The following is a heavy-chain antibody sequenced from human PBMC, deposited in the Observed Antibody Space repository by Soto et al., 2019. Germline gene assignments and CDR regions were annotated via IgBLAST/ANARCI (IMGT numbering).Heavy chain of an antibody. V-gene: IGHV4-59*01. J-gene: IGHJ4*02. CDR3: ARGSFGVVPPGY. CDR2: IYYSGST. D-gene: IGHD3-3*02. Sequence: SETLSLTCTVSGGSISSYYWSWIRQPPGKGLEWIGYIYYSGSTNYNPSLKSRVTISVDTSKNQFSLKLSSVTAADTAVYYCARGSFGVVPPGYWGQGTLVTVSS. CDR1: GGSISSYY.